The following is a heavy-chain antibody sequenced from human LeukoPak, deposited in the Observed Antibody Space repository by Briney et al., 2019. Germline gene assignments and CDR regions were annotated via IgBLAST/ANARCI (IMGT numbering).Heavy chain of an antibody. CDR1: GYTFTGYY. CDR3: ARSYYYYYYMDV. V-gene: IGHV1-2*02. J-gene: IGHJ6*03. Sequence: ASVKVSCKASGYTFTGYYMHWVRQAPGQGLEWMGWINPNSGGTNYAQKFQGRVTMTRDTSISTAYMELSRLRSDDTAVYYCARSYYYYYYMDVWGKGTTVTVSS. CDR2: INPNSGGT.